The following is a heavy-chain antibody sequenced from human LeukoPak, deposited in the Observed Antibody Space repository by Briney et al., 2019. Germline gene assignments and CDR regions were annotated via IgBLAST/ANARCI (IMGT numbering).Heavy chain of an antibody. V-gene: IGHV1-18*01. CDR1: GYRFTSYG. CDR3: ARDWGSIKVITDY. J-gene: IGHJ4*02. CDR2: ISGYNGNT. D-gene: IGHD3-16*01. Sequence: ASVKVSCKASGYRFTSYGITWVRQAPGQGLEWMGWISGYNGNTNYAQKFQGRVTMSTDTSTSTAYMELRSLRSDDTAVYYCARDWGSIKVITDYWGQGTLVTVSS.